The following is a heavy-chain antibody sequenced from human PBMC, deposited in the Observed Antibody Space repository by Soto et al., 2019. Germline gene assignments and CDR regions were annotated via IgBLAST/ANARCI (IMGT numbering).Heavy chain of an antibody. CDR3: AREGVAPYYYYGMDV. CDR1: GYTFTRSG. V-gene: IGHV1-18*01. Sequence: QVQLVQSGAEVKKPGASVKVSCKASGYTFTRSGISWVRQAPGQGLEWMGWISTYNGDTNYAQTFQGRVTMTTDTSTSTVHMEVRSLRFDDTAVYYCAREGVAPYYYYGMDVWGQGTPVTVSS. D-gene: IGHD5-12*01. CDR2: ISTYNGDT. J-gene: IGHJ6*02.